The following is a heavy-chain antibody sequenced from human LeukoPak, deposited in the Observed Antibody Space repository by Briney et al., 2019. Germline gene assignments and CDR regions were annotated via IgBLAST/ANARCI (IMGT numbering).Heavy chain of an antibody. CDR2: IYSGGST. Sequence: GGSLRLSCAASGFTVSSNYMSWVRQAPGKGLEWVSVIYSGGSTYYADSVKGRFTISRDNSKNTLYLQMNSLRAEDTAVYYCAKTTSGPFFDYWGQETLVTVSS. J-gene: IGHJ4*02. D-gene: IGHD1-1*01. CDR3: AKTTSGPFFDY. V-gene: IGHV3-53*01. CDR1: GFTVSSNY.